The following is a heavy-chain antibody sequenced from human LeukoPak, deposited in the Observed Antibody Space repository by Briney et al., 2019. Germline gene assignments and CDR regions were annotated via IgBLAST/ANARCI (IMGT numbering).Heavy chain of an antibody. CDR2: ISASGGTT. CDR1: GFTVSSNY. J-gene: IGHJ4*02. CDR3: AKLIGDESF. V-gene: IGHV3-23*01. D-gene: IGHD7-27*01. Sequence: QPGGSLRLSCAASGFTVSSNYMSWVRQAPGKGLEWVSSISASGGTTNYADSVKGRFTISRDNSKNTLYLQMNSLRVEDKAVYYCAKLIGDESFWGQGTLVTVSS.